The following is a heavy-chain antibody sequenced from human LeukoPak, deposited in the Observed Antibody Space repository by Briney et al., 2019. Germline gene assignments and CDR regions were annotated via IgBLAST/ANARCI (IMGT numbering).Heavy chain of an antibody. D-gene: IGHD6-19*01. J-gene: IGHJ5*02. Sequence: PGGSLRLSCAASGFTFSSYAMSWVRQAPGKGLEWVSAISGSGGSTYYADSVKGRFTISRDNSKNTLYLQMNSLRAEDTAVYYCAKDYAPRAYSSGYIRWFDPWGQGTLVTVSS. CDR3: AKDYAPRAYSSGYIRWFDP. CDR2: ISGSGGST. V-gene: IGHV3-23*01. CDR1: GFTFSSYA.